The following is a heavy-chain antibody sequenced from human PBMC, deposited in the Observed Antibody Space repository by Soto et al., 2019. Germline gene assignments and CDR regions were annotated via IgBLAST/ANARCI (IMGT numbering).Heavy chain of an antibody. V-gene: IGHV3-64*01. CDR3: AREIVVVPADYTTYY. J-gene: IGHJ4*02. D-gene: IGHD2-2*01. CDR2: ISSDGGST. CDR1: GFTFSSYA. Sequence: EVQLVESGGGLVQPGGSLRLSCAASGFTFSSYAMHWVRQAPGKGLEYVSAISSDGGSTYYANSVKGRFTISRDNSKNTLYLQMGSLRAEDMAVYYCAREIVVVPADYTTYYWGQGTLVTVSS.